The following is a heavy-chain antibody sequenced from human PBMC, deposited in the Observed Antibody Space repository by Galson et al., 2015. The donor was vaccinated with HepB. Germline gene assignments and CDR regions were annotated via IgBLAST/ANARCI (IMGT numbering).Heavy chain of an antibody. Sequence: SLRLSCAASGFTFSSYGMHWVRQAPGKGLEWVAVISDDGSNKYYADSVKGRFTISRDNSKNTLYLQMNSLRAEDTAVYYCAKGGGPWLSPYYFDYWGQGTLVTVSS. CDR3: AKGGGPWLSPYYFDY. J-gene: IGHJ4*02. D-gene: IGHD5-18*01. CDR1: GFTFSSYG. CDR2: ISDDGSNK. V-gene: IGHV3-30*18.